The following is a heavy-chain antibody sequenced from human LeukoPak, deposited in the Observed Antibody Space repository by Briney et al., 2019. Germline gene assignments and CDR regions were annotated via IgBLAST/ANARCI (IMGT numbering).Heavy chain of an antibody. CDR3: ARHASVDGNWPRPLDY. V-gene: IGHV4-39*01. CDR1: GGSISSSPYC. Sequence: PSETLSLTCTVSGGSISSSPYCWGWIRQPPGKGLEWIGNIYYSGSTNYNPSLKTRVTISVDTSKNQFSLKLTSVTAADTAVYYCARHASVDGNWPRPLDYWGQGSLVTVSS. CDR2: IYYSGST. D-gene: IGHD6-19*01. J-gene: IGHJ4*02.